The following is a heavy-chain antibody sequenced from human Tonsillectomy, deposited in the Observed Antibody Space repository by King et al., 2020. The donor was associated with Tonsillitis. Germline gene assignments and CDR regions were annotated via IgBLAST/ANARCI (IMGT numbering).Heavy chain of an antibody. J-gene: IGHJ4*02. CDR1: GFTFTNFA. D-gene: IGHD1-1*01. CDR3: AKKEGSNWDGFDGDV. CDR2: IRASGGTT. V-gene: IGHV3-23*04. Sequence: VQLVESGGDLVQPGGSLRLSCAASGFTFTNFAMSWVRQAPGRGMQWVSSIRASGGTTYYADSVKGRFSISRDTSKNTLYLQMSSLRVEDMAVYYGAKKEGSNWDGFDGDVGGRGPLGTVSA.